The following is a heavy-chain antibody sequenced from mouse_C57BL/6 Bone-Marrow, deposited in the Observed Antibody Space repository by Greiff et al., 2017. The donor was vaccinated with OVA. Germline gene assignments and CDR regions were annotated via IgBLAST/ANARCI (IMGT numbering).Heavy chain of an antibody. CDR2: IYPGSGNT. J-gene: IGHJ1*03. Sequence: VQLQQSGAELVRPGASVKLSCKASGYTFTDYYINWVKQRPGQGLEWIARIYPGSGNTYYNEKFKGKATLTAEKSSSTAYMQLSSLTSEDSAVYFCARSYYGSSSWYFDVGGTGTTVTVSS. CDR3: ARSYYGSSSWYFDV. CDR1: GYTFTDYY. V-gene: IGHV1-76*01. D-gene: IGHD1-1*01.